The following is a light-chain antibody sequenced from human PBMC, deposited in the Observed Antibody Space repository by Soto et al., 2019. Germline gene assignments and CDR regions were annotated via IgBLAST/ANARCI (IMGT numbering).Light chain of an antibody. CDR3: QQSYSTPLT. V-gene: IGKV1-5*01. CDR2: DAS. Sequence: DIQMTQSPSTLSASVGDRVTITCRASQDINRWLAWYQQKPGKAPNLLIYDASSLQSGVPSRFSGSGSGTEFTLAISSLQPDDFATYYCQQSYSTPLTFGGGTKVEIK. CDR1: QDINRW. J-gene: IGKJ4*01.